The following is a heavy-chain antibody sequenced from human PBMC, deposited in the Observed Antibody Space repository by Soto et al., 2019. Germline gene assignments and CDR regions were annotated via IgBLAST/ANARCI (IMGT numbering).Heavy chain of an antibody. CDR2: MNPNSGNT. Sequence: ASVKVSCKASGYTFTGYYMHWVRQAPGQGLEWMGWMNPNSGNTGYAQKFQGRVTMTRNTSISTAYMELSSLRSEDTAVYYCARGAVAGDFDYWGQGTLVTVSS. J-gene: IGHJ4*02. CDR1: GYTFTGYY. D-gene: IGHD6-19*01. CDR3: ARGAVAGDFDY. V-gene: IGHV1-8*02.